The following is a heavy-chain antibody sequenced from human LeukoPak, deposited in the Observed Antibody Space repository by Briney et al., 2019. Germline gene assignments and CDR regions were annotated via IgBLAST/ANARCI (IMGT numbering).Heavy chain of an antibody. CDR1: GGSISSYY. D-gene: IGHD4-17*01. J-gene: IGHJ3*02. CDR3: ARIEGDYGDYFAFDI. CDR2: IYCSGST. Sequence: PSETLSLTCTVSGGSISSYYWSWIRQPPGKGLEWIGYIYCSGSTNYNPSLKSRVTISVDTSKNQFSLKLSSVTAADTAVYYCARIEGDYGDYFAFDIWGQGTMVTVSS. V-gene: IGHV4-59*01.